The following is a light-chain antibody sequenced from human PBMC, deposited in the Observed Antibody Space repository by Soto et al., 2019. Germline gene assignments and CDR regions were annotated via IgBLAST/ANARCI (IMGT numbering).Light chain of an antibody. V-gene: IGKV1-5*01. CDR3: QQSLSAPFT. Sequence: DIQMTQSPSTLSGSVGDRVTITCRASQTISSWLAWYQQKPGKAPKLLIYAASTLQGGVPSRFSGSGSGTDFTLTINSLQPEDFATYFCQQSLSAPFTFGPGTKVDL. CDR2: AAS. J-gene: IGKJ3*01. CDR1: QTISSW.